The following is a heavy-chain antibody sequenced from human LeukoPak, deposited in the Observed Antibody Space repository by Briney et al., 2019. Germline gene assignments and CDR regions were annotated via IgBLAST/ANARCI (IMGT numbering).Heavy chain of an antibody. CDR1: GFTFSSYS. CDR3: ARDYSSGWYGTHYYGMDV. Sequence: GGSLRLSCAASGFTFSSYSMNWVRQAPGKGLEWVSSISSSSSYIYYADSVRGRFTISRDNAKNSLYLQMNSLRAEDTAVYYCARDYSSGWYGTHYYGMDVWGQGTTVTVSS. CDR2: ISSSSSYI. D-gene: IGHD6-19*01. V-gene: IGHV3-21*01. J-gene: IGHJ6*02.